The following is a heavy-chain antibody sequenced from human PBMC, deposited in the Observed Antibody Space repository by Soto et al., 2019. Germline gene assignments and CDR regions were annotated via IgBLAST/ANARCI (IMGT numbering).Heavy chain of an antibody. CDR3: AIIGSDRSGSQYYFDY. V-gene: IGHV1-69*01. Sequence: QVQLVQAGAEVKKPGSSVKISCKTSRGTFISWVRQAPGQGLEWMGGIIPILGTANYAQKFQDRVTITADESTTTGYIELSSLRSEDTAVYYCAIIGSDRSGSQYYFDYWGQGTLVTVSS. CDR1: RGTF. D-gene: IGHD3-22*01. CDR2: IIPILGTA. J-gene: IGHJ4*02.